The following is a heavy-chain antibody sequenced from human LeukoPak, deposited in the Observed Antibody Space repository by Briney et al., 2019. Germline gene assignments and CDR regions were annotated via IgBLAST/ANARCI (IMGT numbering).Heavy chain of an antibody. D-gene: IGHD1-26*01. CDR3: AKRGSKWDLDN. J-gene: IGHJ4*02. CDR1: GFIFTSYA. CDR2: ISYDGSNK. Sequence: GGSLRLSCAAPGFIFTSYAMHWVRQAPGKGLEWVAVISYDGSNKYYADSVKGRFTISKDTSKNTLYLQMSSLRAEDTAIYYCAKRGSKWDLDNWGQGTLVTVSS. V-gene: IGHV3-33*06.